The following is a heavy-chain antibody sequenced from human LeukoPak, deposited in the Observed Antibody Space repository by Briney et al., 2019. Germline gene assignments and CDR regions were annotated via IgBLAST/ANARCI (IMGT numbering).Heavy chain of an antibody. D-gene: IGHD5/OR15-5a*01. CDR1: GFTFSSYS. CDR2: ISSSSSYI. J-gene: IGHJ4*02. CDR3: AKRVGLVSAPLYYFDV. V-gene: IGHV3-21*04. Sequence: GGSLRLSCAASGFTFSSYSMNWVRQAPGKGLEWVSSISSSSSYIYYADSVKGRFTISRDNAKNSLYLQMNSLRAEDTAIYYCAKRVGLVSAPLYYFDVWGQGTLVTVSS.